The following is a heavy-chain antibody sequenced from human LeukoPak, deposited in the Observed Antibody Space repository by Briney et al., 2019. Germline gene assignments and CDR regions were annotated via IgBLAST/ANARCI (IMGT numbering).Heavy chain of an antibody. CDR3: ARAGSSWPNFDY. CDR1: GGSISSYY. Sequence: PSETLSLTCTVSGGSISSYYWSWIRQPPGKGLEWIGYIYYSGSTNYNPSLKSRVTISVDTSKNQFSLKLSSVTAADTAVYYCARAGSSWPNFDYWGQGTLVTVSS. CDR2: IYYSGST. V-gene: IGHV4-59*01. D-gene: IGHD6-13*01. J-gene: IGHJ4*02.